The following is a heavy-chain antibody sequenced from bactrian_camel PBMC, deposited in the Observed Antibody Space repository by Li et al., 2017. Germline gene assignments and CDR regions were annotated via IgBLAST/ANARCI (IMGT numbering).Heavy chain of an antibody. V-gene: IGHV3-2*01. CDR1: GFTFSSVY. J-gene: IGHJ4*01. CDR3: TPGNPFTY. CDR2: IYGDSRTI. Sequence: QLVESGGGLVQPGGSLRLSCAVSGFTFSSVYMTWVRQTPGKGLEWVSTIYGDSRTIYYADSMEGRFTISRDNAKKTVYLQMNSLQSDDTALYYCTPGNPFTYWGQGTQVTVS.